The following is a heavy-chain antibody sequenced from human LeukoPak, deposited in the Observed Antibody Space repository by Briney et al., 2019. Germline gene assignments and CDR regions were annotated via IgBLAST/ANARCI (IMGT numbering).Heavy chain of an antibody. CDR1: GFTFSSYW. J-gene: IGHJ4*02. D-gene: IGHD5-18*01. CDR3: ARDNGAAMAGN. CDR2: IKQDGSEK. Sequence: GGSPRLSCAASGFTFSSYWMSWVRQAPGKGLEWVANIKQDGSEKYYVDSVKGRFTISRDNAKNSLYLQMNSLRAEDTAVYYCARDNGAAMAGNWGQGTLVTVSS. V-gene: IGHV3-7*03.